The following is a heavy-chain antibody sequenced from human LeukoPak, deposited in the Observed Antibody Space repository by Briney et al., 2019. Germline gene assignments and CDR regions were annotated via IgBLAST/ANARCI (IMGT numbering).Heavy chain of an antibody. CDR2: IYYSGST. CDR3: ARVSYYDSSGYYHFDY. V-gene: IGHV4-59*01. J-gene: IGHJ4*02. D-gene: IGHD3-22*01. CDR1: GGSINSYY. Sequence: SETLSLTCTVSGGSINSYYWSWIRQPPGKGLEWIGYIYYSGSTNYSPSLKGRVTISVDTSKNQFSLKLSSVTAADTAVYYCARVSYYDSSGYYHFDYWGQGTLVTVSS.